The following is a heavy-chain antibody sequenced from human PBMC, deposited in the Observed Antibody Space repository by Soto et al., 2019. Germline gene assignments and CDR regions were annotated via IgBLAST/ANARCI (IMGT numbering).Heavy chain of an antibody. V-gene: IGHV3-21*06. D-gene: IGHD3-10*01. J-gene: IGHJ4*02. CDR3: AREGVHNYTEYYFDY. CDR1: GFTFSSYA. CDR2: ISGIKNYI. Sequence: PGGSLRLSCAASGFTFSSYAMSWVRQAPGKGLEWVSAISGIKNYIRYADSVKGRFTISRDNAKTSLYLQMNSLTAEDTAVYYCAREGVHNYTEYYFDYWGQGTLVTVSS.